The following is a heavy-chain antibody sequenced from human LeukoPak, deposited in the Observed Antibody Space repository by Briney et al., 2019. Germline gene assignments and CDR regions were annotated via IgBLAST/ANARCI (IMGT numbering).Heavy chain of an antibody. D-gene: IGHD6-13*01. CDR3: ASPRIAAAGPYFDY. CDR2: ISYDGSNK. Sequence: PGGSLRLSCAASGFTFSSYAMHWVRQAPGKGLEWVAVISYDGSNKYYADSVKGRFTISRDNSKNTLYLQMNSLRAEDTAVYYCASPRIAAAGPYFDYWGQGTLVTVSS. CDR1: GFTFSSYA. J-gene: IGHJ4*02. V-gene: IGHV3-30-3*01.